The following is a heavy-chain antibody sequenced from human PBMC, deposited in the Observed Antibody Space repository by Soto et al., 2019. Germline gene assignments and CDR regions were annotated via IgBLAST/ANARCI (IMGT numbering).Heavy chain of an antibody. Sequence: QVQLEQSGAEVKKPGSSVKVSCKASGGTFSNSAISWVRQAPGQGLEWMGGIMTVFRTPDYAQKFQGRVTITADESTSTAYMELSGLRSDDTAVYFCASDKDRPQLGGNYYYILYVWGQGTTVTVSS. CDR1: GGTFSNSA. CDR2: IMTVFRTP. D-gene: IGHD3-3*02. CDR3: ASDKDRPQLGGNYYYILYV. J-gene: IGHJ6*02. V-gene: IGHV1-69*12.